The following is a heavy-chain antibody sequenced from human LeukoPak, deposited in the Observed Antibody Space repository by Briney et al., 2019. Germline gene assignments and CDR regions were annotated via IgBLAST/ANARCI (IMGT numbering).Heavy chain of an antibody. J-gene: IGHJ6*02. CDR1: GFTFSSYE. CDR2: IASGGGANI. CDR3: ARIGTTTRGPAGLDV. V-gene: IGHV3-48*03. D-gene: IGHD2/OR15-2a*01. Sequence: PGGSLTLSCAASGFTFSSYEMNWVRQAPGKGLEWVSYIASGGGANIFYSESVKGRFTISRDNAKNSLYLHMNSLRAEDTGVYYCARIGTTTRGPAGLDVWGQGTTVTVSS.